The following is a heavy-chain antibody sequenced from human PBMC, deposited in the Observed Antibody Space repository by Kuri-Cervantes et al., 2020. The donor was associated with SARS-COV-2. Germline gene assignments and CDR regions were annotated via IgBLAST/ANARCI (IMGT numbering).Heavy chain of an antibody. D-gene: IGHD3-22*01. Sequence: ASVKVSCKASGYTFTSYGISWVRQAPGQGLEWMGWISAYNGNTNYAQKLQGRVTMTTDTSKSTAYMELRSLRSDDTAVYYCAREGYYDSSGYFGDYVRMDVWGQGTTVTVSS. J-gene: IGHJ6*02. CDR1: GYTFTSYG. V-gene: IGHV1-18*01. CDR2: ISAYNGNT. CDR3: AREGYYDSSGYFGDYVRMDV.